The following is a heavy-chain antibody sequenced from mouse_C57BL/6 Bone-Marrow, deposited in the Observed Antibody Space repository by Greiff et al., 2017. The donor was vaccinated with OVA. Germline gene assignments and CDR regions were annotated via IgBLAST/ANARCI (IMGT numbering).Heavy chain of an antibody. Sequence: EVQLQQSGPGLVKPSQSLSLTCSVTGYSITSGYYWNWIRQFPGNKLEWMGYISYDGSNYYNPSLKNRISITRDTSKNQFFLKLNSVTTEDTAAYYCARDWHFDYWGQGTTLTVSS. V-gene: IGHV3-6*01. CDR1: GYSITSGYY. CDR2: ISYDGSN. J-gene: IGHJ2*01. CDR3: ARDWHFDY.